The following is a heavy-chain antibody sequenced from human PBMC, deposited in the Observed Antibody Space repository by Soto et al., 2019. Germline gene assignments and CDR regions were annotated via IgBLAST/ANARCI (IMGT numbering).Heavy chain of an antibody. CDR3: AREAGDDYGDFDDY. J-gene: IGHJ4*02. Sequence: SETLSLTCSVSGGSIISYYWSWIRQPAGKGLEWIGRIYSSGSTQYNPSLKSRVTMSVDRSKNQFSLQLTSVTAADTATYFCAREAGDDYGDFDDYWGQGLVVT. CDR2: IYSSGST. CDR1: GGSIISYY. V-gene: IGHV4-4*07. D-gene: IGHD4-17*01.